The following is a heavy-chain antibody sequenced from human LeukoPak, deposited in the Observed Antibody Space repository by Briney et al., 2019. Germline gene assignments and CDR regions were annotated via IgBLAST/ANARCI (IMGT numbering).Heavy chain of an antibody. V-gene: IGHV4-59*11. CDR3: ARDYYDSRGEAFDI. CDR2: VFYSGTT. Sequence: SETLSLTCTVSGGSIGSHYWSWIRQPPGKGLEWIGYVFYSGTTNYNPSLKSRVTISVDTSKNQFSLELSSVTAADTAVYYCARDYYDSRGEAFDIWGLGTMVTVSS. D-gene: IGHD3-22*01. CDR1: GGSIGSHY. J-gene: IGHJ3*02.